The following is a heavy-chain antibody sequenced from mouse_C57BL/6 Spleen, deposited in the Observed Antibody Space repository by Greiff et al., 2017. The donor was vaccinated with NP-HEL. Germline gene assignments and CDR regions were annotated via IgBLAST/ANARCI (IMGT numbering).Heavy chain of an antibody. D-gene: IGHD1-1*01. CDR1: GYTFTSYW. CDR3: ARKGSFGYGSSPSYWYFDV. J-gene: IGHJ1*03. Sequence: QVQLQQPGTELVKPGASVKLSCKASGYTFTSYWMHWVKQRPGQGLEWIGNINPSNGGTNYNEKFKSKATLTVDKSSSTAYMQLSSLTSEDSAVYYCARKGSFGYGSSPSYWYFDVWGTGTTVTVSS. CDR2: INPSNGGT. V-gene: IGHV1-53*01.